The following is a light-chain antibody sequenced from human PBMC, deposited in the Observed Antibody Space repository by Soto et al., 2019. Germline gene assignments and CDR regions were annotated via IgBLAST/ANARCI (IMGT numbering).Light chain of an antibody. CDR3: QQYNNWPPYT. CDR1: QSVSSN. CDR2: GAS. V-gene: IGKV3-15*01. J-gene: IGKJ2*01. Sequence: EIVMTQSPATLSVSSGERATLSCRASQSVSSNLAWYQQKPGQAPRLLIYGASTRATGTPARFSGSGSGTEFTLTISSLQSEDFAVYYRQQYNNWPPYTFGQGTKLEIK.